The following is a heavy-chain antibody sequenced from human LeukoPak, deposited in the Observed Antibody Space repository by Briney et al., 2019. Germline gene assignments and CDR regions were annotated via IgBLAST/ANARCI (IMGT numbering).Heavy chain of an antibody. J-gene: IGHJ4*02. CDR1: GFTFSSYA. Sequence: GGSLRLSCAASGFTFSSYAMSWVRQAPGKGLEWVSGISGSGDNTYYADSVKGRFTISRDNSKNTLYLQMNSLRAEDTAVYYCAKPPWGITLIVVAKYFDYWGQGTLVAVSS. CDR3: AKPPWGITLIVVAKYFDY. D-gene: IGHD3-22*01. CDR2: ISGSGDNT. V-gene: IGHV3-23*01.